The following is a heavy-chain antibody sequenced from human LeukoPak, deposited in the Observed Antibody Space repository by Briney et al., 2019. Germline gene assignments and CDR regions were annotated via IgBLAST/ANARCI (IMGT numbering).Heavy chain of an antibody. D-gene: IGHD3-3*01. CDR1: GYTFTSYG. J-gene: IGHJ5*02. Sequence: ASVKVSCKASGYTFTSYGITWVRQAPGQGLEWMGWISVYNGNINYAQKLQGRVTMTTDKSTSTAYMELRSLRSDDTAVYYCARTNYDFWSGYYDHWFDPWGQGTLVTVSS. V-gene: IGHV1-18*01. CDR3: ARTNYDFWSGYYDHWFDP. CDR2: ISVYNGNI.